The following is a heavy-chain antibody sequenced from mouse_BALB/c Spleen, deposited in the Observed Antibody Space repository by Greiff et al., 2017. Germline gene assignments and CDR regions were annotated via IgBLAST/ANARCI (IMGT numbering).Heavy chain of an antibody. J-gene: IGHJ1*01. Sequence: EVQLQESGAELVKPGASVKLSCTASGFNIKDTYMHWVKQRPEQGLEWIGRIDPANGNTKYDPKFQGKATITADTSSNTAYLQLSSLTSEDTAVYYCARDGNLRYFDVWGAGTTVTVSS. D-gene: IGHD2-1*01. CDR3: ARDGNLRYFDV. CDR2: IDPANGNT. V-gene: IGHV14-3*02. CDR1: GFNIKDTY.